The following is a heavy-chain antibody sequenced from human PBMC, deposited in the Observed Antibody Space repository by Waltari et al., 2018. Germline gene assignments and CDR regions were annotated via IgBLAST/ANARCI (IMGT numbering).Heavy chain of an antibody. V-gene: IGHV4-30-4*08. Sequence: QVQLQESGPGLVKPSQTLSLTCTVSGGSISSGDYYWSWIRQPPGKGLEWVGYIYYSGSTYYNPSLKSRVTISVDTSKNQFSLKLSSVTAADTAVYYCARVGGYSGYDSFTFDIWGQGTMVTVSS. D-gene: IGHD5-12*01. CDR1: GGSISSGDYY. CDR2: IYYSGST. CDR3: ARVGGYSGYDSFTFDI. J-gene: IGHJ3*02.